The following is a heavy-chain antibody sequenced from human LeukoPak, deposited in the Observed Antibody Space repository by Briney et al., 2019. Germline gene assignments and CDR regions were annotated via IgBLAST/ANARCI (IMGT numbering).Heavy chain of an antibody. Sequence: PETLSHTCAVYGGSFSGYYSSWIRQTPGKGLEWIGEIKHSGSTNYNPSPKSRVTISVDTSKNQFSLKLSSVTAADTAVYYCARGNVVVVAATPGYWFDPWGQGTLVTVSS. J-gene: IGHJ5*02. CDR2: IKHSGST. V-gene: IGHV4-34*01. CDR1: GGSFSGYY. D-gene: IGHD2-15*01. CDR3: ARGNVVVVAATPGYWFDP.